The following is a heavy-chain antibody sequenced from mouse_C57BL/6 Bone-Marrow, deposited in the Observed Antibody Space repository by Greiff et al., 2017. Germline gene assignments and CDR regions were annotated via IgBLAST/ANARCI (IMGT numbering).Heavy chain of an antibody. CDR3: ARMELGRYFDV. CDR2: IDPSDSYT. J-gene: IGHJ1*03. CDR1: GYTFTSYW. D-gene: IGHD4-1*01. Sequence: QVQLQQSGAELVKPGASVKLSCKASGYTFTSYWMQWVKQRPGQGLEWIGEIDPSDSYTNYNQKFKGKATLTVDTSSSTAYMQLSSLTSEDSAVYYCARMELGRYFDVWGTGTTVTVSS. V-gene: IGHV1-50*01.